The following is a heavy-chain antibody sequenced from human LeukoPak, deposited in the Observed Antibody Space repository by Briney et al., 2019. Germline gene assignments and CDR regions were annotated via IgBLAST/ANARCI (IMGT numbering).Heavy chain of an antibody. CDR1: GFTFSSYG. D-gene: IGHD1-26*01. Sequence: GGSLKLSCAASGFTFSSYGMSWVRQAPGKGLEWVSSISGSSGYIYYADSVKGRFTISRDNAKNSLYLQSNSPRAEDKAVYYCARDAELYSVWGQGTLVTVSS. CDR2: ISGSSGYI. V-gene: IGHV3-21*01. J-gene: IGHJ4*02. CDR3: ARDAELYSV.